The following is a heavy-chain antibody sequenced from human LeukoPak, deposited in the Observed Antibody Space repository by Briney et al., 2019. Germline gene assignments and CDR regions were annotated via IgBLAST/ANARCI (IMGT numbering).Heavy chain of an antibody. D-gene: IGHD3-10*01. J-gene: IGHJ4*02. Sequence: PSQTLSLTCTVSGGSISSAGYYWSWIRQPPGKGLEWIGYIYHTGDTYYNPSLKSRVTISVDRSKNQFSLRLSSMTAADTAVYYCARDHNRFGELFSGYWGQGTLVTVSS. CDR2: IYHTGDT. CDR1: GGSISSAGYY. CDR3: ARDHNRFGELFSGY. V-gene: IGHV4-30-2*01.